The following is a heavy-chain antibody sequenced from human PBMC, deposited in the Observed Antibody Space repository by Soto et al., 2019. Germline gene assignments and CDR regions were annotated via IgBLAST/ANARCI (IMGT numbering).Heavy chain of an antibody. D-gene: IGHD3-3*01. J-gene: IGHJ6*02. V-gene: IGHV1-69*13. CDR3: ARVRETGTHYDFWSGPTYYGMDV. Sequence: SVKVSCTASGGTFSSYAISWVRQAPGQGLEWMGGIIPIFGTANYAQKFQGRVTITADESTSTAYMELSSLRSEDTAVYYCARVRETGTHYDFWSGPTYYGMDVWGQGTTVTVSS. CDR2: IIPIFGTA. CDR1: GGTFSSYA.